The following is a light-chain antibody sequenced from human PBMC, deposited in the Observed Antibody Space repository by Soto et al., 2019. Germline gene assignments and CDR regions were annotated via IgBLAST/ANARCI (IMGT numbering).Light chain of an antibody. CDR1: QSVTTK. CDR3: QQYGGSPTT. J-gene: IGKJ5*01. CDR2: GES. V-gene: IGKV3-20*01. Sequence: ENVFTQAPDTLSLSPGERATLSCRASQSVTTKLAWYQHKTGQAPRLLISGESSRASGVPDRFSGSGSETDLTLIISRLQTEDFALYYCQQYGGSPTTFGQGTRLEIK.